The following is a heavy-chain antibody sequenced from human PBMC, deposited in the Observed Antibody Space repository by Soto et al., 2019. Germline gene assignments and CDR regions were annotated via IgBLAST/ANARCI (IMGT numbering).Heavy chain of an antibody. CDR1: GFTFSSYG. CDR2: IWYDGSNK. CDR3: ARADYGSGSYLDY. D-gene: IGHD3-10*01. Sequence: VQLVESGGGVVQPGRSLRLSCAASGFTFSSYGMHWVRQAPGKGLEWVAVIWYDGSNKYYADSVKGRFTISRDNSKNTLYLQMNSLRAEDTAVYYCARADYGSGSYLDYWGQGTLVTVSS. V-gene: IGHV3-33*01. J-gene: IGHJ4*02.